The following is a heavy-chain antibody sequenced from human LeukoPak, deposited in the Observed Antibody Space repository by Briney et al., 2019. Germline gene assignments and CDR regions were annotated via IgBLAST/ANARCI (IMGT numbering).Heavy chain of an antibody. V-gene: IGHV6-1*01. D-gene: IGHD6-19*01. Sequence: SQTLSLTCVVSGDSVSSKNGAWNWIRQYPSRGLEWLGRTYYRSKWYNDYAESMEGRMTISQDTSKNQYSLHLNSVTPDDTAVYYCARDFGTTGWHTFDYWGQGTLVTVSS. J-gene: IGHJ4*02. CDR3: ARDFGTTGWHTFDY. CDR2: TYYRSKWYN. CDR1: GDSVSSKNGA.